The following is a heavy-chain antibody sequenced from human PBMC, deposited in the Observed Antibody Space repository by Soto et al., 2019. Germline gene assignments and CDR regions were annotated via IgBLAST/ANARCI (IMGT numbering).Heavy chain of an antibody. CDR3: ARGGPVVVGTASLDY. CDR2: VNPSGGHT. J-gene: IGHJ4*02. Sequence: QVQLMQSGAEVKKPGASVKVSCKASGDTFTNYYIHWVRQAPGQGLEWMGTVNPSGGHTTYAQHFLGRVTMTRDTSTSTLYMELTSLPSDDTAVYYCARGGPVVVGTASLDYWGQGTLVTVSS. D-gene: IGHD2-21*02. V-gene: IGHV1-46*01. CDR1: GDTFTNYY.